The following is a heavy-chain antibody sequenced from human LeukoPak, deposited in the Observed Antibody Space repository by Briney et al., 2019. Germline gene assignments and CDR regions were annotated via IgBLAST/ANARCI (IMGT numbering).Heavy chain of an antibody. V-gene: IGHV3-30*04. J-gene: IGHJ6*03. Sequence: PGGSLRLSCAASGFTFSSYAMHWVRQAPGKGLEWVAVISYDGSNKYYADSVKGRFTISRDNSKNTLYPQMNSLRAEDTAVYYCARDHSSGWPNYYYYMDVWGKGTTVTVSS. D-gene: IGHD6-19*01. CDR3: ARDHSSGWPNYYYYMDV. CDR1: GFTFSSYA. CDR2: ISYDGSNK.